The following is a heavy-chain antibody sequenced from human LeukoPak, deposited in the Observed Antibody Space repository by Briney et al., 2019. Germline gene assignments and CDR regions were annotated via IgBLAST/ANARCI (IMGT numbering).Heavy chain of an antibody. Sequence: GASLRLFCAASGFTISKDGMSWVSQALGKGLEWVSTVNDNGANTHYADSVKGRFTISRDNSRNTLLLEMNSLRVDDTALYYCTKGDGGYYPIDNWGQGTLVIVSS. D-gene: IGHD1-26*01. CDR2: VNDNGANT. V-gene: IGHV3-23*01. J-gene: IGHJ4*02. CDR1: GFTISKDG. CDR3: TKGDGGYYPIDN.